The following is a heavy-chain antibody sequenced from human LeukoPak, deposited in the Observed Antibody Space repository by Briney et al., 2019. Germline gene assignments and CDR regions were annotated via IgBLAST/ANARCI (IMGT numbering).Heavy chain of an antibody. CDR1: GFTFSSYA. J-gene: IGHJ6*02. CDR2: ISGSGGST. V-gene: IGHV3-23*01. Sequence: GGSLRLSCAASGFTFSSYAMSWVRQAPGKGLEWVSAISGSGGSTYYADSVKGRFTISRDNSKNTLYLQMNSLRAEDTAVYYCARNLRIAGLDWFSAMAHKYYYYYGMDVWGQGTTVTVSS. CDR3: ARNLRIAGLDWFSAMAHKYYYYYGMDV. D-gene: IGHD3-9*01.